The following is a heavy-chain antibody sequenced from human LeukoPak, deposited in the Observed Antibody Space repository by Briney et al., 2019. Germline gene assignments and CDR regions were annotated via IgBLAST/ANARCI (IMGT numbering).Heavy chain of an antibody. CDR3: ARSNYDFWSGYWYY. J-gene: IGHJ4*02. CDR2: IYYSGST. CDR1: GGSISSSSYY. D-gene: IGHD3-3*01. Sequence: SETLSLTCTVSGGSISSSSYYWGWIRQPPGKGLEWIGSIYYSGSTYYNPSLKSRVTISVDTSKNQFSLKLSSVTAADTAVYYCARSNYDFWSGYWYYWGQGTLVAVSS. V-gene: IGHV4-39*01.